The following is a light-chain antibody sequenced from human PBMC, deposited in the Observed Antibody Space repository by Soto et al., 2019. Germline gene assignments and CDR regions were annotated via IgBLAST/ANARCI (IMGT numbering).Light chain of an antibody. J-gene: IGLJ1*01. V-gene: IGLV2-14*01. CDR3: SSYTSSGTDV. CDR1: SSDVGDYNY. CDR2: DVS. Sequence: QSALTQPASVSGSPGQSITISCTGTSSDVGDYNYVSWYQQHPGKAPKLMSYDVSNRPSGVSNRFSGSKSGNTASLTISGPQAEDEADYYCSSYTSSGTDVFGTGTKLTVL.